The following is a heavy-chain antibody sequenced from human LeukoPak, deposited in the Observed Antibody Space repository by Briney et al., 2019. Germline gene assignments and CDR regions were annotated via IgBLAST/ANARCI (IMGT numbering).Heavy chain of an antibody. D-gene: IGHD3-10*01. CDR3: ARDFRWFGTFDY. V-gene: IGHV3-21*01. Sequence: GALLLSCAASGSTFSSYSMNWVRQAPGKGLEWVSSISISSSYIYYADSVKGRFTISRDNAKNSLYLQMNSLRAEDTAVYYCARDFRWFGTFDYWGQGTLVTVSS. J-gene: IGHJ4*02. CDR2: ISISSSYI. CDR1: GSTFSSYS.